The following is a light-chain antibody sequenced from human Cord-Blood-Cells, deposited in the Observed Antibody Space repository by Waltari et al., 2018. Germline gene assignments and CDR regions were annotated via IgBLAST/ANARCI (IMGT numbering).Light chain of an antibody. CDR3: QQYGSSPYT. CDR2: GAS. V-gene: IGKV3-20*01. J-gene: IGKJ2*01. Sequence: EIVLTQSPGPLSLSPGERATLSCRASQSVSSSYLAWYQQKPGQAPRLLIYGASSRATGIPDRCSGSGSGTDFTHTISRLEPEDFSVYYCQQYGSSPYTFGQGTKLEIK. CDR1: QSVSSSY.